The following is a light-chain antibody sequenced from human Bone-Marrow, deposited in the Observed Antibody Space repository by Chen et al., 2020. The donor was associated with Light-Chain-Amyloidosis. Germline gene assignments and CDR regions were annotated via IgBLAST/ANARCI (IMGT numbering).Light chain of an antibody. Sequence: SYVLTQPSSVSVAPGQTATIACGGNNIGSTSVHWYQQTPGQAPLLVVYDDSVRPSGIPERLSGSNSGNTATLTISRVEAGDEADYYCQVWDRSSDRPVFGAGTKLTVL. J-gene: IGLJ3*02. CDR2: DDS. V-gene: IGLV3-21*02. CDR1: NIGSTS. CDR3: QVWDRSSDRPV.